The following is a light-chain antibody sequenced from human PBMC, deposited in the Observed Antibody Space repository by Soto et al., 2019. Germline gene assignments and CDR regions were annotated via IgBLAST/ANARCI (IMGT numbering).Light chain of an antibody. CDR1: QNINNY. CDR2: DAS. CDR3: QQYSHLIT. Sequence: DIQMTQSPSSLSASVGDRVTITCQASQNINNYLNWYQQKPGRAPKLLIYDASNLETGAPSRFSGSGSGTDFTFTISSLQPEDIATYYCQQYSHLITFGQGTRLEIK. J-gene: IGKJ5*01. V-gene: IGKV1-33*01.